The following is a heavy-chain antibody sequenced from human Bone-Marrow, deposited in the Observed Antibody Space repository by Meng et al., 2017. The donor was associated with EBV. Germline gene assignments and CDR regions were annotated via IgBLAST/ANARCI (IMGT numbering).Heavy chain of an antibody. V-gene: IGHV1-69*01. CDR1: GGTFNSDA. D-gene: IGHD3-10*01. CDR3: ASESGRGFAPDY. J-gene: IGHJ4*02. Sequence: QVQVVQSGAEVKTPGSSVKVSCWTSGGTFNSDAVSWVRQAPGQGLEWMGGLIPMSGAPHYAQKFQGRVTITADESTSTHYMDLSNLRSDDTAMYYCASESGRGFAPDYWGQGTLVTVSS. CDR2: LIPMSGAP.